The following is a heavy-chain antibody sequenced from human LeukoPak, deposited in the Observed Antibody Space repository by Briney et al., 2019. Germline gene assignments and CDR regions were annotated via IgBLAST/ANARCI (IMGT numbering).Heavy chain of an antibody. D-gene: IGHD3-16*02. CDR2: ISSSSSTI. CDR1: GFTFSSYS. Sequence: GGSLRLSCAASGFTFSSYSMNWVRQAPGKGLEWVSYISSSSSTIYYADSVKGRFTISRDNAKNSLYLQMNSLRAEDTAVYYCARDLLGYNYHYMDVWGKGTTVTVSS. J-gene: IGHJ6*03. V-gene: IGHV3-48*01. CDR3: ARDLLGYNYHYMDV.